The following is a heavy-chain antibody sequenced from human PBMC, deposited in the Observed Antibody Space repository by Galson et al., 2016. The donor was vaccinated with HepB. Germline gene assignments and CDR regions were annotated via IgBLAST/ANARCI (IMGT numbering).Heavy chain of an antibody. CDR2: ISHIFGTT. J-gene: IGHJ6*03. CDR1: GGTFSTYG. Sequence: QSGAEVKKPGESLKISCKASGGTFSTYGFNWVRQAPGQGLEWMGGISHIFGTTEYAQEFQGRVTITADESTSTGYMEISSLRSEDPAVYYCATVRRDTSSSGQFYYFSMDVWGIGTTVTVSS. D-gene: IGHD6-6*01. CDR3: ATVRRDTSSSGQFYYFSMDV. V-gene: IGHV1-69*01.